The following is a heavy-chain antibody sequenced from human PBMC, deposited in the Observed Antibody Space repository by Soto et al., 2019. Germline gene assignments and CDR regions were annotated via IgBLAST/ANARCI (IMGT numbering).Heavy chain of an antibody. CDR2: ISSSSSTI. CDR3: ARDYRYIVATSINYGMDV. D-gene: IGHD5-12*01. V-gene: IGHV3-48*02. J-gene: IGHJ6*04. Sequence: QPVVSLRLSCAASGFTFSSYSMNWVRQAPGKGLEWVSYISSSSSTIYYADSVKGRFTISRDNVKNSLYLQMNSLRDEDTAVYYCARDYRYIVATSINYGMDVWGKGTTVTAPQ. CDR1: GFTFSSYS.